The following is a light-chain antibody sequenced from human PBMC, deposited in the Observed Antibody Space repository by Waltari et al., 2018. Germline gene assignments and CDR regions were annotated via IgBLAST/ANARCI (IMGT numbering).Light chain of an antibody. Sequence: SALTQPASVSGSPLQSITITCTGTSSHIASYNLVSWYQPHPRKAPKLIIYEANKRPSGVSSRFSGSKSGNTASLTISGPQAEDEANYYCYAYAGTRGVFGTGTKVTVL. J-gene: IGLJ1*01. CDR3: YAYAGTRGV. CDR2: EAN. V-gene: IGLV2-23*01. CDR1: SSHIASYNL.